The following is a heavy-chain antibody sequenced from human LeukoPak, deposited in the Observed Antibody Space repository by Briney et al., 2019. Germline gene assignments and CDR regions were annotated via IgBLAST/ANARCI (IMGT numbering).Heavy chain of an antibody. D-gene: IGHD6-13*01. CDR3: ARAGQQLSGYYYMDV. V-gene: IGHV3-21*01. CDR1: GFTFSRCS. CDR2: IGSSSSNI. Sequence: GGSLRLSCAASGFTFSRCSMNWVRQAPGKGLEWVSSIGSSSSNIYSSDSVKGRFTISRDNAKNSLYLHMNSLRAEDTAVYYCARAGQQLSGYYYMDVWGKGTTVTVSS. J-gene: IGHJ6*03.